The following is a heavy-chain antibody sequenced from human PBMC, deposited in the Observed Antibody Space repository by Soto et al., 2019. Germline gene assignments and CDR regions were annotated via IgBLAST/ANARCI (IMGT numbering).Heavy chain of an antibody. D-gene: IGHD4-4*01. CDR1: GFTFNAYA. J-gene: IGHJ4*02. CDR3: ARVASDYINSVDH. Sequence: EVQLLESGGGLVLPGGSLRLSCAASGFTFNAYAMTWVRQAPGKGLEWVSAIGGSGGNRYYAASVKGRFTISRDNSKDALALQMNSLRVEDTAVYYCARVASDYINSVDHWGQGILVTLSS. V-gene: IGHV3-23*01. CDR2: IGGSGGNR.